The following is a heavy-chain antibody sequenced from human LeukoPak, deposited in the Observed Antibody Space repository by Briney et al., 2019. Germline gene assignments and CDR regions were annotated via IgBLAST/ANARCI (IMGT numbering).Heavy chain of an antibody. Sequence: GGSLRLSCAASGFTFSSYSMNWVRQAPGKGLEWVSSISSSSSYIYYADSVKGRFTISRDNAKNSLYLQMNSLRAEDTAVYYCARDDYDTLTGYSTSWLFDYWGQGTLVTVSS. CDR2: ISSSSSYI. CDR1: GFTFSSYS. CDR3: ARDDYDTLTGYSTSWLFDY. J-gene: IGHJ4*02. V-gene: IGHV3-21*01. D-gene: IGHD3-9*01.